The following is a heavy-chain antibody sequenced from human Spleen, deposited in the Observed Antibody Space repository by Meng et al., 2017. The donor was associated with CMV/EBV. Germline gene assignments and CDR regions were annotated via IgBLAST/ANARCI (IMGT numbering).Heavy chain of an antibody. V-gene: IGHV4-39*07. CDR2: INHSGST. D-gene: IGHD2-2*01. CDR3: ARGSGCSSTSCYEGGFDY. CDR1: GGSVTSSSYS. Sequence: SETLSLTCNVSGGSVTSSSYSWGCIRQSPGKGLEWIGEINHSGSTNYNPSLKSRVTISVDTSKNQFSLKLSSVTAADTAVYYCARGSGCSSTSCYEGGFDYWGQGTLVTVSS. J-gene: IGHJ4*02.